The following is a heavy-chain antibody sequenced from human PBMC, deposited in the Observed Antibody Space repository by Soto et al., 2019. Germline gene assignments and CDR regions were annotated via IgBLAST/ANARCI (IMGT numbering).Heavy chain of an antibody. CDR1: GGTFSNYA. Sequence: QVQLVQSGAEVKKPGSSVKVSCKASGGTFSNYAITWVRQAPGQGLEWLGRIIPIFGSANYAQKFQGRVTITPDESTTTAYMELSSLRSDDTAVYYCAKDGGEDGYFGNWFDPWGQGTLVTVSS. V-gene: IGHV1-69*15. D-gene: IGHD5-12*01. J-gene: IGHJ5*02. CDR2: IIPIFGSA. CDR3: AKDGGEDGYFGNWFDP.